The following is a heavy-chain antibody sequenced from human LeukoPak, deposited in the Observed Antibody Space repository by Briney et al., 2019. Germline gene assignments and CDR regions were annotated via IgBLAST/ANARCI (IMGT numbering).Heavy chain of an antibody. CDR1: GGSLSRYY. CDR3: ARGWGSSWSAYFDY. J-gene: IGHJ4*02. V-gene: IGHV4-59*01. CDR2: IYYSGST. D-gene: IGHD6-13*01. Sequence: PSETLSLTCTVSGGSLSRYYWSWIRQPPGKGLEWIGYIYYSGSTNYNPSLKSRVTISVDTSKNQFSLKLSSVTAADTAVYYCARGWGSSWSAYFDYWGQGTLVTVSS.